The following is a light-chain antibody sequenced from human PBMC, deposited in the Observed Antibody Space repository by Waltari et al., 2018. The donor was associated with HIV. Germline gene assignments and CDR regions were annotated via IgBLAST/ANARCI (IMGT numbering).Light chain of an antibody. CDR1: SNNVGNQG. Sequence: QAGLTQPPSVSKGLRQTATLTCTGNSNNVGNQGAAWLQQHQGHPPKLLSSSNNNRPSGFSERFSASRSGNTASLTISGLQPEDEADYYCSAWDSSRSAVVFGGGTKLTVL. CDR3: SAWDSSRSAVV. J-gene: IGLJ2*01. CDR2: SNN. V-gene: IGLV10-54*04.